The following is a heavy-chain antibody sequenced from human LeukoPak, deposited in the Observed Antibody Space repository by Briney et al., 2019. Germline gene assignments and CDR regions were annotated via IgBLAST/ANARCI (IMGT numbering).Heavy chain of an antibody. J-gene: IGHJ4*02. CDR2: ISYDGSNK. Sequence: PGGSLRLSCAASGFTFSSYGMHWVRQAPGKGLEWVAVISYDGSNKYYADSVKGRFTISRDNSKNTLYLQMNSLRAEDTAVYYCARDAAGATKGGFDYWGQGTLVTVSS. V-gene: IGHV3-30*03. D-gene: IGHD1-26*01. CDR3: ARDAAGATKGGFDY. CDR1: GFTFSSYG.